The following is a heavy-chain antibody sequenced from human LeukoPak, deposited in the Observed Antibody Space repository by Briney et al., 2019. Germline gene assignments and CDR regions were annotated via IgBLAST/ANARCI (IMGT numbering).Heavy chain of an antibody. CDR3: AREGRGGHNFYY. V-gene: IGHV4-34*01. D-gene: IGHD2-15*01. J-gene: IGHJ4*02. CDR2: INYSGST. CDR1: DESFSGYY. Sequence: SETLSLTCAVSDESFSGYYWNWIRQPPGRGLEWIGEINYSGSTQYHPSLKSRVSMSVDKSKKQVSLKLSSVTVADTAVYYCAREGRGGHNFYYWGQGTLAIVSS.